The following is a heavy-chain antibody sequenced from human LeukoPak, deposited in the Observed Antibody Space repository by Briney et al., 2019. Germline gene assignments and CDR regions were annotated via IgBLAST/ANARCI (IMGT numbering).Heavy chain of an antibody. D-gene: IGHD3-22*01. CDR1: GFTFSSYW. V-gene: IGHV3-7*01. CDR2: INKDGGEK. J-gene: IGHJ3*02. CDR3: ASPAPPHYYDSSGYERKDAFDI. Sequence: GGSLRLSCAASGFTFSSYWMSWVRQAPGKGLEWVANINKDGGEKYYVDSVKGRFTISRDNAKNSLYLQMNSLRAEDTAVYYCASPAPPHYYDSSGYERKDAFDIWGQGTMVTVSS.